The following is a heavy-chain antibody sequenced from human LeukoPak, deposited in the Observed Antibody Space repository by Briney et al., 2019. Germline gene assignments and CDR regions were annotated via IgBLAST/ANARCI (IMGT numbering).Heavy chain of an antibody. CDR2: IYYSGST. Sequence: SETLSLTCTVSGGSISSSSYYWGWIRQPPGKGLEWIGSIYYSGSTYHNPSLKSRVTISVDTSKNQFSLKLSSVTAADTAVYYCARVRLAIDYWGQGTLVTVSS. CDR1: GGSISSSSYY. V-gene: IGHV4-39*01. D-gene: IGHD1-14*01. J-gene: IGHJ4*02. CDR3: ARVRLAIDY.